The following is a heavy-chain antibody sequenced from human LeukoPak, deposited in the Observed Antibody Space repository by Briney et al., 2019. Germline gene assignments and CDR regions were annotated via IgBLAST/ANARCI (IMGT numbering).Heavy chain of an antibody. Sequence: ASVKVSCTASGYTFTSYGISWVRQAPGQGLEWMGWISAYIGNTNYAQKLQGRVTVTTDTSTSTAYMELRSLRSDDTAVYYCARDGEVIAVAETSFDYWGQGTLVTVSS. CDR3: ARDGEVIAVAETSFDY. J-gene: IGHJ4*02. D-gene: IGHD6-19*01. CDR2: ISAYIGNT. CDR1: GYTFTSYG. V-gene: IGHV1-18*04.